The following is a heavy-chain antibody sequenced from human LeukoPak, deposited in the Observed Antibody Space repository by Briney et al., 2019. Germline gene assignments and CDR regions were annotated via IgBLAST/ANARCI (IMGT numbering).Heavy chain of an antibody. J-gene: IGHJ5*02. CDR3: AGGGQLLSQGWFDP. CDR1: GGSISSYY. CDR2: VYSSGST. V-gene: IGHV4-4*07. D-gene: IGHD2-21*01. Sequence: NSSETLSLTCTVSGGSISSYYWNWIRQPAGKGLEWIGRVYSSGSTNYNPSLKSGVTMSVDTSKKQFSLKLNSVTAADTAVYYCAGGGQLLSQGWFDPWGQGTLVTVSS.